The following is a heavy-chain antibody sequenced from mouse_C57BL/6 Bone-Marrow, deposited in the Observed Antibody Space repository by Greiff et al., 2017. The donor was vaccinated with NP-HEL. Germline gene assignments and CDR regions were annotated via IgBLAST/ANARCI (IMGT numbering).Heavy chain of an antibody. D-gene: IGHD1-1*01. J-gene: IGHJ2*01. CDR3: ARRYYGSSYGED. V-gene: IGHV1-19*01. Sequence: EVQLQQSGPVLVKPGASVKMSCKASGYTFTDYYMNWVKQSHGKSLEWIGVINPYNGGTSYNQKFKGKATLTVDKSSSTAYMELNSLTSEDSAVYYCARRYYGSSYGEDWGQGTTLTVSS. CDR1: GYTFTDYY. CDR2: INPYNGGT.